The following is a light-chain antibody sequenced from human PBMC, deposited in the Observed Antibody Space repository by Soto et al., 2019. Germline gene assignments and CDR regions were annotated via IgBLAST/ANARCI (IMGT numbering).Light chain of an antibody. CDR3: QHYNDWPT. J-gene: IGKJ1*01. Sequence: EIVMTQSPATLSVSPGERATLSCRASQSVSSKLAWYQQKPGQAPRLLIYGASTRATGIPARFSGSGSGTEFTLTISSLQSEDFAVYYCQHYNDWPTFGQGTKLDIK. CDR2: GAS. CDR1: QSVSSK. V-gene: IGKV3-15*01.